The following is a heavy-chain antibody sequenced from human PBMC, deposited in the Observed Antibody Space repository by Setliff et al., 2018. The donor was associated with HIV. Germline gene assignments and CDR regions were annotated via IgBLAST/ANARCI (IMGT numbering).Heavy chain of an antibody. CDR1: GDSVSRSNYY. Sequence: ETLSLTCTVSGDSVSRSNYYWAWIRQPPGKGLEWIGSIYYNEITYYNPSLKSRVTLSVDTSKNQSSLYLSSVTASDTAVYYCAILFRLSGFWISFLPDYGGQGILVTVS. V-gene: IGHV4-39*01. J-gene: IGHJ4*02. CDR2: IYYNEIT. D-gene: IGHD3-3*01. CDR3: AILFRLSGFWISFLPDY.